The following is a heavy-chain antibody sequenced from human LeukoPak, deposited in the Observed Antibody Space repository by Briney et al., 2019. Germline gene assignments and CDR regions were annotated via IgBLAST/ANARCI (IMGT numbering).Heavy chain of an antibody. V-gene: IGHV3-64*01. Sequence: GGALRLSCAASGIIFSNYAMHWVRQRPGKGLECISTISSDGGRTYYANSVKGRFTIYRDNSKNTLYLQMGSLRAEDMAVYYCARGRQGAKTRYFDLWGRGTRVTVSS. CDR1: GIIFSNYA. J-gene: IGHJ2*01. D-gene: IGHD1-26*01. CDR3: ARGRQGAKTRYFDL. CDR2: ISSDGGRT.